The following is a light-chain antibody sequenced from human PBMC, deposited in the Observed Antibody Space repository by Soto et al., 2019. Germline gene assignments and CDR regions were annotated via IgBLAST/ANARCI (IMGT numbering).Light chain of an antibody. CDR2: DVS. CDR1: SSDVGGYNY. V-gene: IGLV2-14*01. Sequence: QSALTQPASVSGSPGQSITISCTGTSSDVGGYNYVSWYQQHPGKAPKLMIYDVSNRPSGVSNRFSGSKSGNTASLTISGLEAKDEADYYCSSYTSSSTYGVFGGGNMPTDL. CDR3: SSYTSSSTYGV. J-gene: IGLJ2*01.